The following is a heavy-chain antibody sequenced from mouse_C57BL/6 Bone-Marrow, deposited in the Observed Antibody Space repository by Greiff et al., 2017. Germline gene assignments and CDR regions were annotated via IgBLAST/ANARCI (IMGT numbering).Heavy chain of an antibody. Sequence: VQLKESGAELVKPGASVKLSCTASGFNIKDYYIHWVTQRTEQGLEWIGRIDPEDGETKYAPKFQDKATITADTSSNTAYLQLSSLTSEDTAVYYCARSLIYYGTDYWGQGTTLTVSS. CDR2: IDPEDGET. J-gene: IGHJ2*01. CDR1: GFNIKDYY. D-gene: IGHD1-1*01. V-gene: IGHV14-2*01. CDR3: ARSLIYYGTDY.